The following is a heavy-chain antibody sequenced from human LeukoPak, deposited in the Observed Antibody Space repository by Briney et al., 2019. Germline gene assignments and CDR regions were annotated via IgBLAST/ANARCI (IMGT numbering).Heavy chain of an antibody. CDR2: ISGSGGST. CDR1: GFTFSSYA. V-gene: IGHV3-23*01. CDR3: ARELGYCSGGSCYADY. Sequence: GGSLRLSCAASGFTFSSYAMSWVRQAPGKGLEWVSAISGSGGSTYYADSVKGRFTISRDNAKNSLYLQMNSLRAEDTAVYYCARELGYCSGGSCYADYWGQGTLVTVSS. D-gene: IGHD2-15*01. J-gene: IGHJ4*02.